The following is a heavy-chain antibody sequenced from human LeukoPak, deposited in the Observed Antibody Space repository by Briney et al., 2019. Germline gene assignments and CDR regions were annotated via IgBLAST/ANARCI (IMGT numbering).Heavy chain of an antibody. Sequence: PGGSLRLSCAASGFTFSDHYMDWVRQAPGKGLEWVGRTRNKANSYTTEYAASVKGRFTISRDDSKNSLYLQMNSLKTEDTAVYYCAGGYDSSGYYLDDYYYYGMDVWGQETTVTVSS. J-gene: IGHJ6*02. CDR1: GFTFSDHY. D-gene: IGHD3-22*01. CDR3: AGGYDSSGYYLDDYYYYGMDV. CDR2: TRNKANSYTT. V-gene: IGHV3-72*01.